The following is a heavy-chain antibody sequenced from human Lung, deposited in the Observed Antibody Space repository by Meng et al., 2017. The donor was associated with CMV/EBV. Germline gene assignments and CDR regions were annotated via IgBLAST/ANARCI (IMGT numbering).Heavy chain of an antibody. CDR2: ISNDGSNE. Sequence: LSCTASEFTFSTYVMHWLSQTPGKGLEWVAVISNDGSNEYYAGSVKGRFTISRDNSKNTLYLQMNSLRTEDTAVYYCAKESRGYSLDYWGQGTLVTVSS. CDR3: AKESRGYSLDY. D-gene: IGHD5-18*01. CDR1: EFTFSTYV. V-gene: IGHV3-30-3*01. J-gene: IGHJ4*02.